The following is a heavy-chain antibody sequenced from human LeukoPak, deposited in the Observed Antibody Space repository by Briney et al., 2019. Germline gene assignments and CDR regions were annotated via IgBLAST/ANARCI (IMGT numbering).Heavy chain of an antibody. CDR2: IKQDGSEK. CDR1: GFTFSSYW. V-gene: IGHV3-7*01. J-gene: IGHJ6*02. CDR3: ARGTETAPYYYYGMDV. Sequence: PGGSLRLSCAASGFTFSSYWMSWVRQAPEKGLEWVANIKQDGSEKYYVDSVKGRFTISRDNAKNSLYLQMNSLRAEDTAVYYCARGTETAPYYYYGMDVWGQGTTVTVSS. D-gene: IGHD2-21*02.